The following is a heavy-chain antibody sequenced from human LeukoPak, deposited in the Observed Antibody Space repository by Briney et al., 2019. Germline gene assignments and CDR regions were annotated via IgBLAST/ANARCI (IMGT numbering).Heavy chain of an antibody. CDR3: AREGIAAAGRYYYYYYMDV. V-gene: IGHV3-43D*03. Sequence: GGSLRLSCAASGFTFDDYAMHWVRQAPGKGLEWVSLISWDGGSTYYADPVKGRFTISRDNSKNSLYLQMNSLRAEDTALYYCAREGIAAAGRYYYYYYMDVWGKGTTVTVSS. J-gene: IGHJ6*03. CDR2: ISWDGGST. CDR1: GFTFDDYA. D-gene: IGHD6-13*01.